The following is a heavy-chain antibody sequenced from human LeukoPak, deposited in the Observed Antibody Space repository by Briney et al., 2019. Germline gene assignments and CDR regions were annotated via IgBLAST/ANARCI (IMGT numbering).Heavy chain of an antibody. Sequence: GGSLRLSCAASGFTFSDYYMSWIRQAPGKGLEWVSYISSSGSTIYYADSVKGRFTISRDNAKNSLYLQMNSLRAEDTAVYYCAKDGAAGGFDRATYYLDVWGKGTTVTVS. D-gene: IGHD3-10*01. CDR1: GFTFSDYY. J-gene: IGHJ6*03. CDR3: AKDGAAGGFDRATYYLDV. CDR2: ISSSGSTI. V-gene: IGHV3-11*01.